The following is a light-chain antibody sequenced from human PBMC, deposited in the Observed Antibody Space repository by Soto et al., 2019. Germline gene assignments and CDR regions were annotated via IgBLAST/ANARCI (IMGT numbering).Light chain of an antibody. CDR3: QQYGSSQWT. J-gene: IGKJ1*01. CDR2: AAS. Sequence: PGERATLSCRSSQSVSSTYLAWYQQKPGQAPRPLISAASSRATGTPDRFSGSGSGTDFTLTISRLEPEDFAVYYCQQYGSSQWTFAQGTKVDIK. CDR1: QSVSSTY. V-gene: IGKV3-20*01.